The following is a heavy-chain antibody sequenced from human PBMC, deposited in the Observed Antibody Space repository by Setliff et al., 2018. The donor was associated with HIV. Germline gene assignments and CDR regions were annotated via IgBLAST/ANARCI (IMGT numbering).Heavy chain of an antibody. Sequence: GGSLRFSCAASGFTFSGSAMHWVRQASGKGLDWVGRIRSETNTYATAYAASVKGRFTISRDDSKNTAYLQMNSLKTEDTAVYYCSCSGYDSYFDYWGQGTPVTVSS. D-gene: IGHD5-12*01. V-gene: IGHV3-73*01. CDR2: IRSETNTYAT. CDR1: GFTFSGSA. CDR3: SCSGYDSYFDY. J-gene: IGHJ4*02.